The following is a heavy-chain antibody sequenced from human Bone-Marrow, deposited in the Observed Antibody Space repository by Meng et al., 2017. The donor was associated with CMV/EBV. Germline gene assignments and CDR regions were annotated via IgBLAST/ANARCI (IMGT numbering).Heavy chain of an antibody. Sequence: GSLRLSCAVYGGSFSGYYWSWIRQPPGKGLEWIGEVNHSGSTYYNPSLKSRVTISVDTSKNQFSLKLSSVTAADTAVYYCARHGRRGSYLPKATDAFDIWGQGTMVTVSS. CDR2: VNHSGST. J-gene: IGHJ3*02. V-gene: IGHV4-34*01. D-gene: IGHD1-26*01. CDR1: GGSFSGYY. CDR3: ARHGRRGSYLPKATDAFDI.